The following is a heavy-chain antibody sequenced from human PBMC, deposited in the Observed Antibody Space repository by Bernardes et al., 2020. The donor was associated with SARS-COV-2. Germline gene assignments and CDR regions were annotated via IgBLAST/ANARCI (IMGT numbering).Heavy chain of an antibody. CDR1: GYTFSYYY. Sequence: ASVNVSCTASGYTFSYYYTHWLRQFPGQGLEWIGLVSPKIGATNHPQTFYGRVTMTRDTSISTDYMELSRLRSDDTAVYYCARTFYYDRGGDSLFDLWGQGTPVTVSS. V-gene: IGHV1-2*02. CDR2: VSPKIGAT. CDR3: ARTFYYDRGGDSLFDL. D-gene: IGHD2-21*01. J-gene: IGHJ4*02.